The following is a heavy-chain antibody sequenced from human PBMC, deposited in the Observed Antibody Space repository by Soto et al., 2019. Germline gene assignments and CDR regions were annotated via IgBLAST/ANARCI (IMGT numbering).Heavy chain of an antibody. Sequence: SVKVSCKASGYTFTGYYMHWVRQAPGQGLEWMGWINPNSGGTNYAQKFQGWVTMTRDTSISTAYMELSRLRSDDTAVYYCARGVNYDSSGYDAFDIWGQGTMVTVSS. CDR1: GYTFTGYY. D-gene: IGHD3-22*01. V-gene: IGHV1-2*04. J-gene: IGHJ3*02. CDR2: INPNSGGT. CDR3: ARGVNYDSSGYDAFDI.